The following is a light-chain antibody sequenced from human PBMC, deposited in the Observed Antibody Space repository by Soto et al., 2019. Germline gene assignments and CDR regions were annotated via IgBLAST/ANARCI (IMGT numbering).Light chain of an antibody. J-gene: IGKJ5*01. CDR2: EAS. CDR1: QSVLYSNNKNY. CDR3: QQYGSATRIT. V-gene: IGKV4-1*01. Sequence: DLPMTPSPDSLSVSLGARATINCKSSQSVLYSNNKNYLAWYQQRPGQTPKLLIYEASTRATGIPDRFSGSGSGTDFTLTISRLEPEDFAVYHCQQYGSATRITFGQGTRMAIK.